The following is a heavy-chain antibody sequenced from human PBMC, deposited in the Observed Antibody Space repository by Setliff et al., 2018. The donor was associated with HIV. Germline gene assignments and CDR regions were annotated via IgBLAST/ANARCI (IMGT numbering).Heavy chain of an antibody. J-gene: IGHJ4*02. CDR1: GNTFASQSHD. CDR3: ANGGSGGQFDH. CDR2: INLVTGKT. D-gene: IGHD3-16*01. Sequence: GASVKVSCKTSGNTFASQSHDLHWVRQVPGQGLEWMGWINLVTGKTAYLQKFQGRVTITRDTSASTAYMEMSSLSSEDKGVYYCANGGSGGQFDHWGQGTLVTVSS. V-gene: IGHV1-3*01.